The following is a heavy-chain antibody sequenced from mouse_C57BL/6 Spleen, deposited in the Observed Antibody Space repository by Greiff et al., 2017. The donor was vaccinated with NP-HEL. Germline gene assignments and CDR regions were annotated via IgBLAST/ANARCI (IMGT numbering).Heavy chain of an antibody. Sequence: VQLQQSGAELVKPGASVKLSCTASGFNITDYYMHWVKQRTEQGLEWIGRIDPEAGETKYAPKFQGKATITADTSSNTAYLQLSSLTSEDTAVYYCARGYYYGSSLHWYFDVWGTGTTVTVSS. D-gene: IGHD1-1*01. CDR3: ARGYYYGSSLHWYFDV. CDR1: GFNITDYY. CDR2: IDPEAGET. V-gene: IGHV14-2*01. J-gene: IGHJ1*03.